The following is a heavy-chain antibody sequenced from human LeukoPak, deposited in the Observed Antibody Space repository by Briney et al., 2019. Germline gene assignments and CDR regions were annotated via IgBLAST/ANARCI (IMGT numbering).Heavy chain of an antibody. V-gene: IGHV5-51*01. J-gene: IGHJ3*02. D-gene: IGHD3-9*01. Sequence: GESLKISCKGSGYSFTSYWIGWVRQMPGKGLEWMGIIYPGDSDTRYSPSFQGQVTISADKSISTAYLQWSSLKASDTAMYYCARLGYFDWLSTSDAFDIWGQGTMVTVSS. CDR2: IYPGDSDT. CDR1: GYSFTSYW. CDR3: ARLGYFDWLSTSDAFDI.